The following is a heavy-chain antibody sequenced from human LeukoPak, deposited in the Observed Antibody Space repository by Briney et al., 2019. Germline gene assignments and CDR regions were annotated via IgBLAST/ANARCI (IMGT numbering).Heavy chain of an antibody. CDR2: IYYSGST. D-gene: IGHD3-9*01. V-gene: IGHV4-59*01. J-gene: IGHJ6*03. CDR1: GGSISSYY. CDR3: ARVNFDPGKNYYYYYMDV. Sequence: KPSETLSLTCTVSGGSISSYYWSWIRQPPGKGLEWIGYIYYSGSTNYNPSLKSRVTISVDTSKNQFSLKLSSVTAADTAVYYCARVNFDPGKNYYYYYMDVWGKGTTVTISS.